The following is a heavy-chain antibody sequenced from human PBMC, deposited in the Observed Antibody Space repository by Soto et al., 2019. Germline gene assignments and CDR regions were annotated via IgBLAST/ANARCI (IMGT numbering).Heavy chain of an antibody. D-gene: IGHD3-10*01. CDR1: GGSISSFY. CDR3: AGSYGSASLSFDY. Sequence: SETLSLTCTVSGGSISSFYWSWIRQPPGKGLEWIGYIYHNGRTNYNPSLKSRVSMSVDTSKDQFSLKLSSVTAADTAVYHCAGSYGSASLSFDYWSQGTLVTVSS. V-gene: IGHV4-59*01. J-gene: IGHJ4*02. CDR2: IYHNGRT.